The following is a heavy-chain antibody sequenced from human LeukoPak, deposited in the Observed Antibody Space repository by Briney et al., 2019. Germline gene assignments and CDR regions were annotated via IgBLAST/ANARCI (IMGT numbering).Heavy chain of an antibody. CDR1: GYTFTSYD. CDR2: MNPNSGNT. D-gene: IGHD3-9*01. J-gene: IGHJ4*02. CDR3: ARGVLRYFDWLSNRRTDAYYFDY. V-gene: IGHV1-8*01. Sequence: ASVKVSCKASGYTFTSYDINWVRQATGQGLEWMGWMNPNSGNTGYAQKFQGRVTMTRNTSISTAYMEPSGLRSEDTAVYYCARGVLRYFDWLSNRRTDAYYFDYWGQGTLVTVSS.